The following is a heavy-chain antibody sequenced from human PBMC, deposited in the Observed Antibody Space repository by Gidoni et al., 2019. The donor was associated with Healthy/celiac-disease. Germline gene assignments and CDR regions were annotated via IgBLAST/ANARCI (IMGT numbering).Heavy chain of an antibody. D-gene: IGHD3-10*01. V-gene: IGHV3-49*03. J-gene: IGHJ4*02. Sequence: EVQLVESGGGLVQPGRSLRLSGTASGFTFGDYAMSWFRQAPGKGLEWVGFIRSKAYGGTTEYAASVKGRFTISRDDSKSIAYLQMNSLKTEDTAVYYCARGFRADKGDYWGQGTLVTVSS. CDR2: IRSKAYGGTT. CDR1: GFTFGDYA. CDR3: ARGFRADKGDY.